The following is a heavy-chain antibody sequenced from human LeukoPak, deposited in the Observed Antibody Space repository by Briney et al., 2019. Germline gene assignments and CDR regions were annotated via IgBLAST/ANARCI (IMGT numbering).Heavy chain of an antibody. J-gene: IGHJ5*02. D-gene: IGHD6-13*01. V-gene: IGHV4-39*07. CDR1: GGSISSSSYY. CDR2: IYYSGST. CDR3: ARDGPIPGGPIAP. Sequence: SETLSLTCTVSGGSISSSSYYWGWIRQPPGKGLGWIGSIYYSGSTYYNPSLKSRVTISVDTSKNQFSLKLSSVTAADTAVYYCARDGPIPGGPIAPWGQGTLVTVSS.